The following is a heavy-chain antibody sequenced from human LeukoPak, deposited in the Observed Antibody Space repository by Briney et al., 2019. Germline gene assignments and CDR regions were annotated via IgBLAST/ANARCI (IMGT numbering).Heavy chain of an antibody. CDR2: IRPMNSDV. CDR3: ARHSDSSGYYYLNWFDP. Sequence: GESLKISCKGSGYNFNTYWVAWVRQLPGKGLEWMGIIRPMNSDVRYSPSFQGQVTISADRPINTAYLQWSSLTASDTAMYYCARHSDSSGYYYLNWFDPWGQGTLVTVSS. V-gene: IGHV5-51*01. J-gene: IGHJ5*02. D-gene: IGHD3-22*01. CDR1: GYNFNTYW.